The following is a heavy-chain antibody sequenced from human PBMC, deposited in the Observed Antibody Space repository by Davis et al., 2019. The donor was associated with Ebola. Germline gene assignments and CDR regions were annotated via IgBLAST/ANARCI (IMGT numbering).Heavy chain of an antibody. CDR3: TVPRVGTSGA. Sequence: PGGSLRLSCAASGFSFSDYAVHWVRQAPGQGLEWVTFISKDGSNTDYAQSAKGRFTVSRDNSKKEVYLQMNSLRHEDTAVYYCTVPRVGTSGAWGRGTAVTVS. J-gene: IGHJ5*02. CDR2: ISKDGSNT. V-gene: IGHV3-30-3*01. D-gene: IGHD3-10*01. CDR1: GFSFSDYA.